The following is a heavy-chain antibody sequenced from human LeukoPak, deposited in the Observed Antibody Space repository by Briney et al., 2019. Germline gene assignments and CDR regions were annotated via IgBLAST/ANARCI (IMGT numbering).Heavy chain of an antibody. CDR1: GFTFSSYS. J-gene: IGHJ4*02. CDR3: AKETQWLVPYYFDY. V-gene: IGHV3-23*01. Sequence: GGSLRLSCAASGFTFSSYSMNWVRQAPGKGLEWVSAISGSGGSTYYADSVKGRFTISRDNSKNALYLQMNSLRAEDTAVYYCAKETQWLVPYYFDYWGQGTLVTVSS. D-gene: IGHD6-19*01. CDR2: ISGSGGST.